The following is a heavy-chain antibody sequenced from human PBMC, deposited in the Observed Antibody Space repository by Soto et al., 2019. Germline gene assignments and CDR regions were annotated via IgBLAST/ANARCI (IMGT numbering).Heavy chain of an antibody. CDR1: GGSISSGGYY. V-gene: IGHV4-31*03. CDR2: IYYSGST. CDR3: ARGTLGYCSGGSCNYYFDY. Sequence: SETLSLTCTVSGGSISSGGYYWSWIRQHPGKGLEWIGYIYYSGSTYYNPSLKSRVTISVDTSKNQFSLKLSSVTAADTAVYYCARGTLGYCSGGSCNYYFDYWGQGTLVTVSS. J-gene: IGHJ4*02. D-gene: IGHD2-15*01.